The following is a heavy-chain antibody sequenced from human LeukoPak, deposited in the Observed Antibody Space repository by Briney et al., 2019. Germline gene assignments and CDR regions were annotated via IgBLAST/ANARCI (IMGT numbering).Heavy chain of an antibody. CDR1: GGSISSYY. CDR2: FYCSGSA. D-gene: IGHD1-26*01. Sequence: SETLSLTCTVSGGSISSYYWSWIRQPPGKGLEWIGYFYCSGSANYNPSLKSRVTISVDTSKNHFSLKLTSVTAADTAVYYCARAAHRGSYVWFDPWGQGTLVTVSS. V-gene: IGHV4-59*01. J-gene: IGHJ5*02. CDR3: ARAAHRGSYVWFDP.